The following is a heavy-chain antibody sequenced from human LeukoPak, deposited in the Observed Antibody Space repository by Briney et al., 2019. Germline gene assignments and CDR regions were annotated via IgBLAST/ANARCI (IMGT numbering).Heavy chain of an antibody. CDR1: GLTVSSNF. CDR3: ASWPGGWYGEDS. CDR2: IYGGGST. Sequence: GGSLRLSCAATGLTVSSNFMSWVRQAPGTGLEWVSVIYGGGSTYYADSVKGRFTISRDTPKNTLYLQMNSLRVEDTAVYYCASWPGGWYGEDSWGQGTLVTVSS. D-gene: IGHD6-19*01. V-gene: IGHV3-53*01. J-gene: IGHJ4*02.